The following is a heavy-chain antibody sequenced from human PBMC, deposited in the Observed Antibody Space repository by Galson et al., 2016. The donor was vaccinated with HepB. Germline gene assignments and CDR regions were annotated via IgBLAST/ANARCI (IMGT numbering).Heavy chain of an antibody. CDR3: AKLDTHSKNRRPGAGAFDL. Sequence: QSGAEVKKPGESLRISCKASGYTFSDYYLHWVRQAPGQGLEWMGWINPLSGTANFPQTFEGRVTMTRDTSIRTAYMELKWLTSDDTAVYYCAKLDTHSKNRRPGAGAFDLWGQGTLVTVSS. V-gene: IGHV1-2*02. D-gene: IGHD1-1*01. CDR2: INPLSGTA. CDR1: GYTFSDYY. J-gene: IGHJ4*02.